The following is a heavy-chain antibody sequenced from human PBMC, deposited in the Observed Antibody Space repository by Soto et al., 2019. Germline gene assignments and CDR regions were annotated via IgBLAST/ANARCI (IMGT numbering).Heavy chain of an antibody. Sequence: PSETLSLTCTVSGGSISSYYCSWIRQPPGKGLEWIGYIYYSGSTNYNPSLKSRVTISVDTSKNQFSLKLSSVTAADTAVYYCARQDLAAAGTFDYWGQGTLVTVSS. D-gene: IGHD6-13*01. CDR1: GGSISSYY. J-gene: IGHJ4*02. CDR2: IYYSGST. V-gene: IGHV4-59*08. CDR3: ARQDLAAAGTFDY.